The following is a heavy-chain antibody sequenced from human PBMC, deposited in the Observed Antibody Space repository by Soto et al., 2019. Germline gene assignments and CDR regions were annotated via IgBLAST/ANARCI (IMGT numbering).Heavy chain of an antibody. CDR1: GYTFTTYT. CDR3: ARWQQRGAY. J-gene: IGHJ4*02. Sequence: ASVKVSCKASGYTFTTYTITWVRQAPGQGLEWMGWISVHNGNRNYAQRFQGRVTMTTDTSTSTAYMELRSLRSDDTAVYYCARWQQRGAYWGQGNLVSVSS. V-gene: IGHV1-18*04. D-gene: IGHD6-13*01. CDR2: ISVHNGNR.